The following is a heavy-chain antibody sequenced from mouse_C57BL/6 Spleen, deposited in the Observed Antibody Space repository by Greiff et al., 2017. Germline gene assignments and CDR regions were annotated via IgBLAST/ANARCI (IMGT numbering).Heavy chain of an antibody. J-gene: IGHJ2*01. CDR2: IDPEDGDT. CDR1: GFNIKDYY. CDR3: TTYGYYDY. Sequence: VQLKESGAELVRPGASVKLSCTASGFNIKDYYMHWVKQRPEQGLEWIGRIDPEDGDTEYAPNFQGKATMTADRSSNTAYLQLSSLTAEDTAVYYCTTYGYYDYWGQGTTLTVSS. V-gene: IGHV14-1*01. D-gene: IGHD2-3*01.